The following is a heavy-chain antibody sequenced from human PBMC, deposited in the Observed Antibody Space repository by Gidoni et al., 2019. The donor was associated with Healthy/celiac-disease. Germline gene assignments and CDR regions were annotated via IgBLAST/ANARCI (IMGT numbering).Heavy chain of an antibody. V-gene: IGHV4-34*01. D-gene: IGHD6-6*01. Sequence: QVQLQQWGAGRLKPAETLCLTSAAPGGSFSGYYWRWIRQPPGKGLAWIGEIDHSGSTNYHPSLKRRVTISVDTSKNQFSLKLSSVTAADTPVYYCARGRQLVGYWGQGTLVTVSS. CDR3: ARGRQLVGY. CDR2: IDHSGST. J-gene: IGHJ4*02. CDR1: GGSFSGYY.